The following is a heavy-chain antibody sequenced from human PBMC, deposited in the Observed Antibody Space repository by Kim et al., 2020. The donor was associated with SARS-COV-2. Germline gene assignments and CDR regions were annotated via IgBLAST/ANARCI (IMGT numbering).Heavy chain of an antibody. D-gene: IGHD2-2*01. CDR2: ISYDGSNK. CDR3: ARESPGYCSSTSCLWGYYYYGMDV. J-gene: IGHJ6*02. V-gene: IGHV3-30-3*01. CDR1: GFTFSSYA. Sequence: GGSLRLSCAASGFTFSSYAMHWVRQAPGKGLEWVAVISYDGSNKYYADSVKGRFTISRDNSKNTLYLQMNSLRAEDTAVYYCARESPGYCSSTSCLWGYYYYGMDVWGQGTTVTVSS.